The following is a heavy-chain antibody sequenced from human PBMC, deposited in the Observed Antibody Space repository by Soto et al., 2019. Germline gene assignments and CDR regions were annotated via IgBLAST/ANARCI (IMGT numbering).Heavy chain of an antibody. J-gene: IGHJ4*02. CDR1: GFTFSNAW. Sequence: EVQLVESGGGLVKPGGSLRLSCAASGFTFSNAWMSWVRQAPGKGLEWVGRIKSKTDGGTTDYAAPVKGRFTISRDDSKNTLYLQMNSLNTEDTAVYYCTRADLEWSVWFGDSFDYWGQGTLVTVSS. CDR3: TRADLEWSVWFGDSFDY. CDR2: IKSKTDGGTT. V-gene: IGHV3-15*01. D-gene: IGHD3-10*01.